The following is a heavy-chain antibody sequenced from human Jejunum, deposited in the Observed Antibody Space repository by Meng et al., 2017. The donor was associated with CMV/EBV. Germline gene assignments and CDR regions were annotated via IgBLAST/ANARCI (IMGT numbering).Heavy chain of an antibody. J-gene: IGHJ4*02. Sequence: GFTFSGSAVHWVRQASGKGLEWVGRIRGKAHSYATAYTASVKGRFTISRDDSKNTAYLEMNGLKTEDTAVYYCTRADSSNYGTLFDYWGQGTLVTVSS. CDR2: IRGKAHSYAT. CDR1: GFTFSGSA. CDR3: TRADSSNYGTLFDY. D-gene: IGHD4-11*01. V-gene: IGHV3-73*01.